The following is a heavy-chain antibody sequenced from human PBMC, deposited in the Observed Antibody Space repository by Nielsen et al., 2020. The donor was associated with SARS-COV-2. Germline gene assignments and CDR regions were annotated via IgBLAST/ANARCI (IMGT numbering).Heavy chain of an antibody. CDR3: ARGHDGGTYNHLYMDV. J-gene: IGHJ6*03. Sequence: SETLSLTCTVSGGPFFGYAWLWIRQAPGKGLEWVGEVDHTGKINANPSLRSRLTLSRDTSRNQVSLTLNSVTAADTGLYYCARGHDGGTYNHLYMDVWGKGTTVTVSS. D-gene: IGHD1-26*01. CDR1: GGPFFGYA. V-gene: IGHV4-34*01. CDR2: VDHTGKI.